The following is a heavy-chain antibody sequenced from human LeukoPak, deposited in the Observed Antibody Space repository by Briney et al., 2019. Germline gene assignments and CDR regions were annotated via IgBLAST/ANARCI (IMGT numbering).Heavy chain of an antibody. J-gene: IGHJ4*02. CDR2: MNPNSGNT. Sequence: ASVKVSCKASGYPFSTYDIYWVRQATGQGLEWMGWMNPNSGNTGYAQRFQGRVTMTRNTSISTAYMGLSSLRSEDTAVYYCARGLGLVRYHYWGQGTLVTVSS. CDR1: GYPFSTYD. CDR3: ARGLGLVRYHY. V-gene: IGHV1-8*01. D-gene: IGHD3-16*01.